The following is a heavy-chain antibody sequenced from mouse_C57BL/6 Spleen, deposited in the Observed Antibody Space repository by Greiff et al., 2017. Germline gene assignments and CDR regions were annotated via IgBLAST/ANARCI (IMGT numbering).Heavy chain of an antibody. D-gene: IGHD1-1*01. CDR2: IYPGSGST. Sequence: QVQLQQPGAELVKPGASVQMSCKASGYTFTSYWITWVKQRPGQGLEWIGDIYPGSGSTNYNEKFKSKATLTVDTSSSTAYMQLSSLTSEDSAVXYCASGAGYGSSNEFDYWGKGTTLTVSS. CDR1: GYTFTSYW. J-gene: IGHJ2*01. CDR3: ASGAGYGSSNEFDY. V-gene: IGHV1-55*01.